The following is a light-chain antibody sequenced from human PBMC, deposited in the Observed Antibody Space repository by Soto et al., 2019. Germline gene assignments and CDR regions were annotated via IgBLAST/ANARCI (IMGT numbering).Light chain of an antibody. V-gene: IGKV3-15*01. CDR2: DTS. CDR3: QHYVNWPLT. Sequence: EVVMTQSPATLSVSPGERATLSCRASRGIGSTLAWYQQKPGQTPRLLIYDTSTRATGVPARFIGSASGTEFTRTITSLQSEDFAVYYCQHYVNWPLTFGGGTSVENK. CDR1: RGIGST. J-gene: IGKJ4*01.